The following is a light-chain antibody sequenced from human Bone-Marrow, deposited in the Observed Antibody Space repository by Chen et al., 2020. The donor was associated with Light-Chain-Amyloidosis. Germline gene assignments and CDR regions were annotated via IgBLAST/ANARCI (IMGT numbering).Light chain of an antibody. J-gene: IGLJ1*01. CDR3: QSYDTRLSGLYV. CDR2: ANA. V-gene: IGLV1-40*01. Sequence: QSVLTQPPSLSGAPAQRVTISCTGSSANIGAGYDVPWYQQLPGTAPKLLIYANANRPSGVPDRFSGSKSGTSASLAITGLQAEDEADYYCQSYDTRLSGLYVFGTGTKVTVL. CDR1: SANIGAGYD.